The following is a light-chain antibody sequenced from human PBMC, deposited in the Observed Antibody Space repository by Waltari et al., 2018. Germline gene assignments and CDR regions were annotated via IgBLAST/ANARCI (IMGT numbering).Light chain of an antibody. Sequence: EIVLTQSPATLSLSPGERATLSCRASQSVSSYLAWYQQKPGQAPRLLSYDASNRATGIPARFSGSGAGTDFTLTISSLEPEDFAVYYWQQRSNWPPNLTFGGGTKVEIK. J-gene: IGKJ4*01. CDR2: DAS. CDR3: QQRSNWPPNLT. V-gene: IGKV3-11*01. CDR1: QSVSSY.